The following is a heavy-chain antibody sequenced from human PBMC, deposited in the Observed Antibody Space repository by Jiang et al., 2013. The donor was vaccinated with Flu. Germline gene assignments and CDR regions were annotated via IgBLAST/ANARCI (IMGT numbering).Heavy chain of an antibody. CDR1: GYTFTGYY. CDR3: ARGEDYYDSSGYIPPLDP. CDR2: INPNSGGT. V-gene: IGHV1-2*04. D-gene: IGHD3-22*01. J-gene: IGHJ5*02. Sequence: GAEVKKPGASVKISCRTSGYTFTGYYMHWVRQAPGQGLEWMGWINPNSGGTNYAQKFQGWVTMTRDTSISTAYMELSRLRSDDTAVYYCARGEDYYDSSGYIPPLDPWGQGTLVTVSS.